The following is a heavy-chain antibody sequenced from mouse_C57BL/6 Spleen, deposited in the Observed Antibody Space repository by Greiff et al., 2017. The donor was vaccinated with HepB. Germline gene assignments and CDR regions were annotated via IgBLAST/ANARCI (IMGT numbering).Heavy chain of an antibody. Sequence: QVQLQQPGAELVKPGASVKLSCKASGYTFTSYWMHWVKQRPGRGLEWIGRIDPNSGGTKYNEKFKSKATLTVDKPSSTAYMQLSSLTSEDSAVYYCARMGPTIVTTGYAMDYWGQGTSVTVSS. V-gene: IGHV1-72*01. CDR1: GYTFTSYW. D-gene: IGHD2-5*01. J-gene: IGHJ4*01. CDR2: IDPNSGGT. CDR3: ARMGPTIVTTGYAMDY.